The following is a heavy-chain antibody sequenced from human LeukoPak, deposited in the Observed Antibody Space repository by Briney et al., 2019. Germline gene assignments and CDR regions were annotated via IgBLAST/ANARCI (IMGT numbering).Heavy chain of an antibody. Sequence: ASVKVSCKASGYTFTSYDINWVRQATGQGLEWMGWMDPDSGNTGYAQKFQGRVTMTRDTSISTAYMELSSLRSEDTAVYYCARSGFSNTFPLDYWGQGTLVTVSS. D-gene: IGHD2/OR15-2a*01. J-gene: IGHJ4*02. CDR2: MDPDSGNT. V-gene: IGHV1-8*01. CDR1: GYTFTSYD. CDR3: ARSGFSNTFPLDY.